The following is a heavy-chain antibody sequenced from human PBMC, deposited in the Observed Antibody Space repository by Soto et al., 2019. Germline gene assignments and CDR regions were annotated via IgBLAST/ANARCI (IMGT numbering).Heavy chain of an antibody. V-gene: IGHV3-23*01. CDR3: AKDLLQWLVVGHDAFDI. D-gene: IGHD6-19*01. CDR2: ISASGDST. CDR1: GFTFTTYG. J-gene: IGHJ3*02. Sequence: EVQLLGSGGGLVQPGGSLRLSCVASGFTFTTYGMNWVRQAPGKGLEWVSGISASGDSTFNADSVKGRFTISRDNSKNTLYLQMNSLRAEDTAVYYCAKDLLQWLVVGHDAFDIWGQGTMVTVSS.